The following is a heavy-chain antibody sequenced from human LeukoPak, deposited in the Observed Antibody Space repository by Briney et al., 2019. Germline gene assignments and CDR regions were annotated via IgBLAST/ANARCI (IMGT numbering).Heavy chain of an antibody. D-gene: IGHD2-2*01. J-gene: IGHJ6*04. CDR3: AKEVEYQLLQYYYYGMDV. V-gene: IGHV3-30*18. CDR1: GFTFSSYG. Sequence: GGSLRLSCAASGFTFSSYGMHWVRQAPGKGLEWMAVISYDGSNKYYADSVKGRFTISRDNSKNTLYLQMNSLRAEDTAVYYCAKEVEYQLLQYYYYGMDVWGKGTTVTVSS. CDR2: ISYDGSNK.